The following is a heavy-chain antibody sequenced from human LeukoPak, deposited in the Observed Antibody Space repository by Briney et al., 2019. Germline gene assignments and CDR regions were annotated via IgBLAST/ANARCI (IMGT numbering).Heavy chain of an antibody. V-gene: IGHV3-23*01. CDR2: ISGSGGST. D-gene: IGHD6-19*01. CDR3: AKVGSGWYYFDY. CDR1: GFTFSSYA. Sequence: PGVSLRLSCAASGFTFSSYAMSWVRQAPGKGLEWVSAISGSGGSTYYADSVKGRFTISRDNSKNTLYLQMNSLRAEDTAVYYCAKVGSGWYYFDYWGQGTLVTVSS. J-gene: IGHJ4*02.